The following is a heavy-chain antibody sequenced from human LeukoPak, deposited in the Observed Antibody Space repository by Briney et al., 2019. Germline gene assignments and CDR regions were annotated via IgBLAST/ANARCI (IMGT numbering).Heavy chain of an antibody. CDR2: INPNSGGT. D-gene: IGHD1-14*01. V-gene: IGHV1-2*02. Sequence: ASVKVPCKASGGTFSSYAISWVRQAPGQGLEWMGWINPNSGGTNYAQKFQGRVTMTRDTSISTAYMELSRLRSDDTAVYYCASLFRPADPWGQGTLVTVSS. J-gene: IGHJ5*02. CDR3: ASLFRPADP. CDR1: GGTFSSYA.